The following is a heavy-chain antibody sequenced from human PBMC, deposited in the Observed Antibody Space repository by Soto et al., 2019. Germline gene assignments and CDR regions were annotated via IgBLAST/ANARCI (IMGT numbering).Heavy chain of an antibody. J-gene: IGHJ5*02. Sequence: QLQLVQSAAEVKKPGASVRVSCKAYGYPFIKYGISWIRQAPEQGLEWMGWIKVDSGYTNYAQKFQGRVTMTADTSSDTAFMELRSLRLDDTAVYFCATYYDTGFVPSGQGTLVSVSS. CDR1: GYPFIKYG. CDR2: IKVDSGYT. CDR3: ATYYDTGFVP. V-gene: IGHV1-18*04. D-gene: IGHD3-22*01.